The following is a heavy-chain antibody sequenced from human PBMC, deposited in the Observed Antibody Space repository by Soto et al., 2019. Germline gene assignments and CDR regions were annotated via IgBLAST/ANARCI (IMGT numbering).Heavy chain of an antibody. D-gene: IGHD1-1*01. V-gene: IGHV3-21*01. CDR2: ISSSSSYI. Sequence: GGSLRLSCAASGFTFSSYSMNWVRQAPGKGLEWVSSISSSSSYIYYADSVKGRFTISRDNAKNSLYLQMNSLRAEDTAVYYCARDFSLDPNYYYYYYMDVWGKGTTVTVSS. J-gene: IGHJ6*03. CDR1: GFTFSSYS. CDR3: ARDFSLDPNYYYYYYMDV.